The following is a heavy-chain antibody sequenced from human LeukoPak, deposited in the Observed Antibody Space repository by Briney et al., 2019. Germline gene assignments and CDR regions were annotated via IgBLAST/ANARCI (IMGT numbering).Heavy chain of an antibody. J-gene: IGHJ4*02. V-gene: IGHV3-7*01. CDR3: TRDSGRFRLDY. CDR2: IKEDGSET. D-gene: IGHD6-19*01. CDR1: GFTFSTSW. Sequence: GGSLRLSCAASGFTFSTSWMNWIRQAPGKGLEGVASIKEDGSETYYVDSVKGRFTVSRDNAKNSLYLQMNSLRVEDTAVYYCTRDSGRFRLDYWGQGILVTVSS.